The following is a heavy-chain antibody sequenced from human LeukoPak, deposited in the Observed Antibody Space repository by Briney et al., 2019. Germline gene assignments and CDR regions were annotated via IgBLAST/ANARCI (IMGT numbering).Heavy chain of an antibody. V-gene: IGHV1-69*05. Sequence: GSSVKVSCKASGGTFSSYAISWVRQAPGQGLEWMGGIIPIFGTANYAQKFQGRVTITTDKSTSTAYMELSSLRSEDTAVYYCERGYCSSTSCFPLDYWGQGTLVTVSS. CDR1: GGTFSSYA. D-gene: IGHD2-2*01. CDR2: IIPIFGTA. CDR3: ERGYCSSTSCFPLDY. J-gene: IGHJ4*02.